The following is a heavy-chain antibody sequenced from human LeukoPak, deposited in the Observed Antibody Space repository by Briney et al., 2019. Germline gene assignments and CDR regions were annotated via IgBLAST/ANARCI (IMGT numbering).Heavy chain of an antibody. D-gene: IGHD1-1*01. CDR3: AHRRRERGYFDY. V-gene: IGHV2-5*01. Sequence: ESGPTLVNPTPTLTLTCTFSGFSLSTSGVGVGLIRQSPRKGLEWPALISWTDDKRYTPSLKSRTTITKFTVENQVALTMTIMDPVDTATYYCAHRRRERGYFDYWGQGTLVTVSS. J-gene: IGHJ4*02. CDR1: GFSLSTSGVG. CDR2: ISWTDDK.